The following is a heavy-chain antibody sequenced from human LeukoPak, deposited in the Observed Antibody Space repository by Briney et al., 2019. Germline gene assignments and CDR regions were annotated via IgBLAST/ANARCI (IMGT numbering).Heavy chain of an antibody. J-gene: IGHJ4*02. Sequence: GGSLRLSCVASGFTFSSYAMHWVRQAPGKGLDYVSAISSNGASTYYANSVKGRFTISRDNSKNTLYLQMGSLRTEDMAVYYCARVLAMVRGVIDYWGQGTLVTVSS. D-gene: IGHD3-10*01. V-gene: IGHV3-64*01. CDR3: ARVLAMVRGVIDY. CDR1: GFTFSSYA. CDR2: ISSNGAST.